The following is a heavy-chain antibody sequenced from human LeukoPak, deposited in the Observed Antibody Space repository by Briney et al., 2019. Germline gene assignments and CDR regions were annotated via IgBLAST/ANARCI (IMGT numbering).Heavy chain of an antibody. CDR2: INHSGST. CDR1: GGPISSGSYY. D-gene: IGHD3-3*01. V-gene: IGHV4-39*07. CDR3: ASRNLRRITIFGVVNGYFDY. Sequence: TSETLSLTCTVSGGPISSGSYYWSWIRQPPGKRLEWIGEINHSGSTNYNPSLKSRVTISVDTSKNQFSLKLSSVTAADTAVYYCASRNLRRITIFGVVNGYFDYWGQGTLVTVSS. J-gene: IGHJ4*02.